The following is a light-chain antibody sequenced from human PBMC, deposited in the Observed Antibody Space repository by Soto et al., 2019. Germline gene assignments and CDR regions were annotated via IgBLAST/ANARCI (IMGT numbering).Light chain of an antibody. J-gene: IGKJ4*01. CDR3: QYRGIWPSGVT. CDR2: DAS. Sequence: EIVLTQSPVTLSLSPGERATLSCRASQSINNYLAWYQQKPGQPPRLLIYDASNRATAIPVRFSGSGSGTDCTLTISSLDPEDSAVYCCQYRGIWPSGVTFGGGTKVEIK. CDR1: QSINNY. V-gene: IGKV3-11*01.